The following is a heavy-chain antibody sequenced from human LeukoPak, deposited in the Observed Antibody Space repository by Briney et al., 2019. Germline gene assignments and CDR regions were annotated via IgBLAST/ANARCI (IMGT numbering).Heavy chain of an antibody. CDR3: ARSYCGGDCYSVDAFDI. V-gene: IGHV4-4*02. CDR1: GGSISSSNW. Sequence: PSETLSLTCAVSGGSISSSNWWSWVRQPPGKGLEWIGEIYHSGSTNYNPSLKSRVTISVDKSKNQFSLKLSSVTAADTAVYYCARSYCGGDCYSVDAFDIWGQGTMVTVSS. D-gene: IGHD2-21*02. CDR2: IYHSGST. J-gene: IGHJ3*02.